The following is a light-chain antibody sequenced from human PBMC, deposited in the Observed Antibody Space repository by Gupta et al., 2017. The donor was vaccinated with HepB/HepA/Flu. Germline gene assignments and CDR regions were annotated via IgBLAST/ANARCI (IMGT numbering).Light chain of an antibody. CDR3: CSYAGSYTFERL. J-gene: IGLJ2*01. Sequence: QSALTQPRSVSGSPVQSITISCTGTSSDVGAYNYVSWYQQHPGKAPKLMIYDVSKRPSGVPDRFAGSKYGNTASLTISGLHAEDEADYYCCSYAGSYTFERLFGGGTKLTVL. CDR1: SSDVGAYNY. V-gene: IGLV2-11*01. CDR2: DVS.